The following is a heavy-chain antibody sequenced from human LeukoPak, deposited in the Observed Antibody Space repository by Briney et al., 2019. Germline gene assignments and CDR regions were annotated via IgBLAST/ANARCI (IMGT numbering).Heavy chain of an antibody. CDR3: ATDIAPRPGPEYYFDS. J-gene: IGHJ4*02. V-gene: IGHV1-46*01. CDR1: AYTFTNYY. Sequence: GASVTVSFTASAYTFTNYYLHRLRHAPGQGLEWMGVITTGGGSTNYAQNFQGRVSMTTDMSTTTVYMELRYLRSEETALDYCATDIAPRPGPEYYFDSWGQGTLVTVSS. D-gene: IGHD1-14*01. CDR2: ITTGGGST.